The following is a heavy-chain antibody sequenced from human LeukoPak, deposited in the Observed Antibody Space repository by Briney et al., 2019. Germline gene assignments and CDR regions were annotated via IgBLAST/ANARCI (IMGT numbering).Heavy chain of an antibody. D-gene: IGHD3-9*01. Sequence: GGSLRLSCAASRFTFSDYYMSWIRQAPGKGLEWVSYISRSGSTIYYADSVKGRFTISRDSAKNSLYLQMNSLRAEDTAVYYCARGKRYLDPRLFDYWGQGTLVTVSS. CDR1: RFTFSDYY. V-gene: IGHV3-11*01. J-gene: IGHJ4*02. CDR2: ISRSGSTI. CDR3: ARGKRYLDPRLFDY.